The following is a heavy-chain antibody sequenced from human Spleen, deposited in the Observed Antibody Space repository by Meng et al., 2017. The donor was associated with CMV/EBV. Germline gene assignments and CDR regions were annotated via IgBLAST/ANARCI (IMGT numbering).Heavy chain of an antibody. D-gene: IGHD2-2*01. V-gene: IGHV4-61*01. CDR2: INYSGST. CDR1: RGSVSSISYY. CDR3: ARVGPAATYYYYGMDV. J-gene: IGHJ6*02. Sequence: SETMSLTCTVSRGSVSSISYYWSWIRQHPGKGLEWIGYINYSGSTNYNPSLKSRVTISVDTSKNQFSLKLSSVTAADTAVYYCARVGPAATYYYYGMDVWGQGTTVTVSS.